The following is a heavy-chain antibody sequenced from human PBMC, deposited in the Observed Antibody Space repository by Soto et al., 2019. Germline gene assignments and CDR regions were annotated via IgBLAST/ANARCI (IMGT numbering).Heavy chain of an antibody. CDR3: AKAQVVGVISAMDV. V-gene: IGHV3-23*01. Sequence: EVQLLESGGCLVQTGGSLRISCVASGFTFGNYAMRWVRQAPGKGLEWVSAIGGNSAHIYYADSVKGRLTISRDNSKNTVYLQMSSLRVEDTAVYYCAKAQVVGVISAMDVWGRGTTVTVSS. CDR2: IGGNSAHI. J-gene: IGHJ6*01. D-gene: IGHD3-16*02. CDR1: GFTFGNYA.